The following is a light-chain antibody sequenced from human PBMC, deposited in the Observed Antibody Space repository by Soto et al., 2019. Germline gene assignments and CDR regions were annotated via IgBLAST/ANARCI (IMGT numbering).Light chain of an antibody. V-gene: IGKV1-33*01. CDR2: DAS. J-gene: IGKJ5*01. Sequence: DIQMTQSPSTLSGSVGDRVTITCRASQTISSWLAWYQQKPGKAPKLLIYDASNLHPGVPSRSRGSGSGTEFSFNITSLQPEDVATYYCQQYDDLPITFGQGTRLEIK. CDR3: QQYDDLPIT. CDR1: QTISSW.